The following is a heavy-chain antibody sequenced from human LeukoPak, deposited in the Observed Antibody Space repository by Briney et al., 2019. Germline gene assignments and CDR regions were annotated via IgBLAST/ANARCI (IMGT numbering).Heavy chain of an antibody. J-gene: IGHJ6*03. CDR3: ARDSTRYSSSSWDYYYMDV. V-gene: IGHV3-11*01. Sequence: GGSLRLSCAASGFTFSDYYMSWIRQAPGKGLEWVSYISSSGSTIYYADSVKGRFTISRDNAKNSLYLQMNSLRAEDTAVYYCARDSTRYSSSSWDYYYMDVWGRGTTVTVSS. CDR2: ISSSGSTI. CDR1: GFTFSDYY. D-gene: IGHD6-6*01.